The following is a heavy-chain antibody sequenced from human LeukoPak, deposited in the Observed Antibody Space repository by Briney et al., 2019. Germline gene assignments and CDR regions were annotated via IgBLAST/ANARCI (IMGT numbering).Heavy chain of an antibody. CDR2: INPSGGST. CDR1: VYTFTSYY. Sequence: ASVKVCCKASVYTFTSYYMHWVRQAPGQGLEWMGIINPSGGSTSYAQKFQGRVTMTRDTSTSTVYMELSSLRSEDTAVYYCARVGLKWELPFDYWGQGTLVIVSS. CDR3: ARVGLKWELPFDY. D-gene: IGHD1-26*01. V-gene: IGHV1-46*01. J-gene: IGHJ4*02.